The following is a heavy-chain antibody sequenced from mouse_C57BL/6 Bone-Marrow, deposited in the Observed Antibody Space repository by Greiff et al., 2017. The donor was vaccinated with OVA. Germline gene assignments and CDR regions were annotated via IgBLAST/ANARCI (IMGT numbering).Heavy chain of an antibody. Sequence: EVQLQESGGGLVKPGGSLKLSCAASGFTFSDYGMHWVRQAPEKGLEWVAYISSGSSTIYYADTVKGRFTISRDNAKNTLFLQMTSLRSEDTAMYYCARINYWYFDVWGTGTTGTVSS. CDR2: ISSGSSTI. CDR3: ARINYWYFDV. V-gene: IGHV5-17*01. CDR1: GFTFSDYG. J-gene: IGHJ1*03.